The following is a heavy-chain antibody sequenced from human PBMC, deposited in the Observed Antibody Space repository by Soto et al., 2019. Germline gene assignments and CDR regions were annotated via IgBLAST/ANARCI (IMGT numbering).Heavy chain of an antibody. J-gene: IGHJ1*01. CDR2: IKQDGSEK. V-gene: IGHV3-7*01. Sequence: EVQLVESGGGLVQPGGSLRLSCAASGFTFSSYWMSWVRQAPGKGLEWVANIKQDGSEKYYVDSVKGRFTISRDNAKNSLYLQMNRLRAEDTAVYYCAKAYSSGWYAEYFQHWGQGTLVTVSS. D-gene: IGHD6-19*01. CDR3: AKAYSSGWYAEYFQH. CDR1: GFTFSSYW.